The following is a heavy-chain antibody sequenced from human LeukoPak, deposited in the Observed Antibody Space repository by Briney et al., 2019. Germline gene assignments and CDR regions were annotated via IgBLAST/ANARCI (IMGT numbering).Heavy chain of an antibody. Sequence: SETLSLTCAVYGGSFSGYYWGWIRQPPGKGLEWIGSIYYSGTTHYNPSLRSRVTISVDTSKNQFSLKLSSVTAADTAVYYCAREEVYYGDFKIAYYFDYWGQGTLVTVSS. V-gene: IGHV4-34*01. CDR2: IYYSGTT. CDR1: GGSFSGYY. D-gene: IGHD4-17*01. J-gene: IGHJ4*02. CDR3: AREEVYYGDFKIAYYFDY.